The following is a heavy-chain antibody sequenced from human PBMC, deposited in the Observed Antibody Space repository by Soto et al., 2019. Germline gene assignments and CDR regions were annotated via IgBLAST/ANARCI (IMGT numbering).Heavy chain of an antibody. V-gene: IGHV1-69*01. Sequence: QVQLVQSGAEVKKPGYSVKVSCKASGGTFSTYGINWVRQAPGQGLEWMGGIIPIFDTTNYAQKFQGKFTITANESTSTVYWELSSLRSEDTAVYSCPRDEAPAATSGREVWGKGPRSPSPQ. D-gene: IGHD2-2*01. J-gene: IGHJ6*01. CDR3: PRDEAPAATSGREV. CDR2: IIPIFDTT. CDR1: GGTFSTYG.